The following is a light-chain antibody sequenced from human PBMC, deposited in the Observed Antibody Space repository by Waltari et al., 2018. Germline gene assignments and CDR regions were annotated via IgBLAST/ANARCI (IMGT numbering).Light chain of an antibody. V-gene: IGKV3-20*01. CDR1: QTVSNSY. CDR2: GVS. CDR3: QQYAGAPYS. J-gene: IGKJ2*03. Sequence: EILLTQSPGTLSLSPGERATLSCRASQTVSNSYLAWYQQKPGQAPRLLIYGVSRRATGIPDRVTGSGSGTDFSLTISGLEPEDFAVYYCQQYAGAPYSFGQGTKLGIK.